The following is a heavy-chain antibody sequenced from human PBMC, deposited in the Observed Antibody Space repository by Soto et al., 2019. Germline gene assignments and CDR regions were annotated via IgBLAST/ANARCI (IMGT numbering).Heavy chain of an antibody. V-gene: IGHV1-2*04. D-gene: IGHD2-15*01. J-gene: IGHJ6*02. CDR1: GYTFTGYY. CDR2: INPNSGGT. CDR3: PRYLVLIAVSATLLTFFYYGMDV. Sequence: ASVKVSCKASGYTFTGYYMHWVRQAPGQGLEWMGWINPNSGGTNYAQKFQGWVTMTRDTSISTAYMELSRLRSDDTAVYYCPRYLVLIAVSATLLTFFYYGMDVWGQATTVSFSS.